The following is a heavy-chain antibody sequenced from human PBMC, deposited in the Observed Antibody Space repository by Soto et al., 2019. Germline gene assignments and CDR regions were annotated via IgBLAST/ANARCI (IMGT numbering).Heavy chain of an antibody. V-gene: IGHV1-2*04. J-gene: IGHJ5*02. D-gene: IGHD2-8*01. CDR3: ARDRRGYCTNGVCYTHGGYNWFDP. Sequence: ASVKVSCKASGYTFTGYYMHWVRQAPGQGLEWMGWINPNSGGTNYAQKFQGWVTMTRDTSISTAYMELSRLRSDDTAVYYCARDRRGYCTNGVCYTHGGYNWFDPWGQGTLVTVSS. CDR1: GYTFTGYY. CDR2: INPNSGGT.